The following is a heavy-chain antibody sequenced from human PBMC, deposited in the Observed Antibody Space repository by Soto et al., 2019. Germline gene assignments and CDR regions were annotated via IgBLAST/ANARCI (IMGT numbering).Heavy chain of an antibody. D-gene: IGHD4-17*01. CDR1: GYSLTDYH. CDR2: INPNSGGT. Sequence: ASVKVSCKASGYSLTDYHIHWVRQAPGQGLEWMGRINPNSGGTNYAQKFQGRVTMTRDTSISTASMELSRLISDDTAVYYCARESDFRDYRVFYLYGFDVCG. V-gene: IGHV1-2*06. J-gene: IGHJ6*02. CDR3: ARESDFRDYRVFYLYGFDV.